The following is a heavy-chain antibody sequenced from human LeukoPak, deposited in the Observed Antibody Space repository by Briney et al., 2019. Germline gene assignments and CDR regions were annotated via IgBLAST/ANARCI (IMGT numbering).Heavy chain of an antibody. D-gene: IGHD6-6*01. V-gene: IGHV1-18*01. CDR2: ISAYNGNT. CDR1: GYTFTSYG. J-gene: IGHJ5*02. Sequence: ASVKVSCKASGYTFTSYGISWVRQAPGQGLEWMGWISAYNGNTNYAQKLQGRVTMTTDTSTSTAYMELRSLRSDDTAVYYCARDRGYSSSGGWFDPWGQGTLVTVSS. CDR3: ARDRGYSSSGGWFDP.